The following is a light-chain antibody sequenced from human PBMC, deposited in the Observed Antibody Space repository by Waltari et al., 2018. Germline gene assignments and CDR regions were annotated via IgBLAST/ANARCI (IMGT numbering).Light chain of an antibody. Sequence: EIVMTQSPATLSVSPGERATLSCRASQSVSSDLAWFQQKPGQAPRLLISLVSLRASGIPARFSGTGSGTEFTLTINSLQSEDFAVYYCQQYNKWPRTFGQGTKVEIK. CDR1: QSVSSD. CDR2: LVS. J-gene: IGKJ1*01. CDR3: QQYNKWPRT. V-gene: IGKV3-15*01.